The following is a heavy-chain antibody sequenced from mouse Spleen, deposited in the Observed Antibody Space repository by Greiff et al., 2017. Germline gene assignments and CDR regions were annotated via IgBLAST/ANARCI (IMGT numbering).Heavy chain of an antibody. V-gene: IGHV14-3*02. CDR1: GFNIKDTY. CDR3: ARHRYTWFAY. J-gene: IGHJ3*01. CDR2: IDPANGNT. Sequence: EVQLVESGAELVKPGASVKLSCTASGFNIKDTYMHWVKQRPEQGLEWIGRIDPANGNTKYDPKFQGKATITADTSSNTAYLQLSSLTSEDTAVYYCARHRYTWFAYWGQGTLVTVSA. D-gene: IGHD2-14*01.